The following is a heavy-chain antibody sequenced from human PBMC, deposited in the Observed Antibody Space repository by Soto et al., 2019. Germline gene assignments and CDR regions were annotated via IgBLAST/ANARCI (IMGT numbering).Heavy chain of an antibody. J-gene: IGHJ5*02. Sequence: GSLLRACSASGCTFSNYATYWVRQAPGKGLEWVSTISSNSAYIYYTDALRGRFTISRDNAKNSLHLQMNSLRAEDTAVYYCTTDASRDSSARGWFDPWGPGTLVTVYS. CDR1: GCTFSNYA. D-gene: IGHD6-13*01. CDR3: TTDASRDSSARGWFDP. V-gene: IGHV3-21*01. CDR2: ISSNSAYI.